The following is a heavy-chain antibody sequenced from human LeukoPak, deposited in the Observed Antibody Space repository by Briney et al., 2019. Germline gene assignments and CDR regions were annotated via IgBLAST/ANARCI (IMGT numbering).Heavy chain of an antibody. V-gene: IGHV4-39*07. CDR3: ARDRPMITFGGVIAWFDP. Sequence: SETLSLTCTVSGGSISSSSYYWGWIRQPPGKGLEWIGSIYYSGSTYYNPSLKSRVTIPVDTSKNQFSLKLSSVTAADTAVYYCARDRPMITFGGVIAWFDPWGQGTLVTVSS. J-gene: IGHJ5*02. CDR2: IYYSGST. CDR1: GGSISSSSYY. D-gene: IGHD3-16*02.